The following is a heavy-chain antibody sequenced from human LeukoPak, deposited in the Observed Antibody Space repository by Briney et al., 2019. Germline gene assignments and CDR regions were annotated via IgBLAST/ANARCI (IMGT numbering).Heavy chain of an antibody. CDR3: ARDGPWKSDV. CDR1: GGFVSSSYY. CDR2: ICSGGNT. D-gene: IGHD1-1*01. V-gene: IGHV4-39*02. Sequence: SETLSPTCTVSGGFVSSSYYWGWIRQPPGKGLEWIGSICSGGNTCHNPSLQSRVTISADSSKNQFFLQLTSATAADTAVYFCARDGPWKSDVWGRGIMVTVS. J-gene: IGHJ4*02.